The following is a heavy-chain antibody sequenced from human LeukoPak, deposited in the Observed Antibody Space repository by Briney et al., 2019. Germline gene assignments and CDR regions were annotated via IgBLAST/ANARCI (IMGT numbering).Heavy chain of an antibody. CDR1: GGSFSGYY. CDR3: ARIMADDSSGYYYYYYYMDV. CDR2: INHSGST. V-gene: IGHV4-34*01. J-gene: IGHJ6*03. D-gene: IGHD3-22*01. Sequence: PSETLSLTCAVYGGSFSGYYWSWIRQPPGKGLEWIGEINHSGSTNYNPSLKSRVTISVDTSKNQFSLKLSSVTAADTAVYYCARIMADDSSGYYYYYYYMDVWGKGTTVTVSS.